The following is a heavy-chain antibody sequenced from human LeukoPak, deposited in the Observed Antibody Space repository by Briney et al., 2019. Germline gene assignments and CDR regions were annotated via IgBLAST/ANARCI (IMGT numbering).Heavy chain of an antibody. CDR2: IHYSGST. CDR1: GGSISSYY. Sequence: SETLPLTCTVSGGSISSYYWSWIRQPPGKGLEWIGYIHYSGSTNYNPSLKSRVTISEDTSKNQFSLKLSSVTAADTAVYYCARHQKKRHINWFDPWGQGTLVTVSS. J-gene: IGHJ5*02. D-gene: IGHD3-3*01. V-gene: IGHV4-59*08. CDR3: ARHQKKRHINWFDP.